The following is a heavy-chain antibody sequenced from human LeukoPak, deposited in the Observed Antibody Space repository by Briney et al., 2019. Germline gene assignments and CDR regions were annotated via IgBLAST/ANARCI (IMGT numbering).Heavy chain of an antibody. CDR1: GFTFSDYG. Sequence: PGGSLRLSCAVSGFTFSDYGMHWVRQAPGKGLEWVVVIWYDGTNKYYADSVEGRFTISRDNSKNTLYLQMNSLRAEDTAVYYCARTRYNSGGGDYWGQGTPVTVSP. D-gene: IGHD6-19*01. V-gene: IGHV3-33*01. CDR3: ARTRYNSGGGDY. CDR2: IWYDGTNK. J-gene: IGHJ4*02.